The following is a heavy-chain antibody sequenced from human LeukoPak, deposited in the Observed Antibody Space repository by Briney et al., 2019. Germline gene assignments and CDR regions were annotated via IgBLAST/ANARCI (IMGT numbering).Heavy chain of an antibody. D-gene: IGHD3-22*01. Sequence: PGGSLRLSCVASGFPFNRYPMHWLRQAPGKGLEWVAVISNDGTSKAYADSVKGRFTISGENSRNTLVLQMSSLRAEDTATYYCARDPRVTMIVVYVTSYFDSWGQGTLVTVSS. V-gene: IGHV3-30-3*01. CDR2: ISNDGTSK. CDR1: GFPFNRYP. CDR3: ARDPRVTMIVVYVTSYFDS. J-gene: IGHJ4*02.